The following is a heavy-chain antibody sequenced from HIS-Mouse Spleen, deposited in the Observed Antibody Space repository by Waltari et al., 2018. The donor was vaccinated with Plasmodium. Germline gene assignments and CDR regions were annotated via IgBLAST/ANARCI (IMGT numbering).Heavy chain of an antibody. Sequence: QVQLVQSGAEGKRPGASVKVSCKASGYTFSSYGISWVRQAPGQGLEWMGWTSGYNVNTNNAQKVQGRVTMTTDTSTSTAYMELRSLRSDDTAVYYCARLLPWVHGHFDYWGQGTLVTVSS. V-gene: IGHV1-18*01. J-gene: IGHJ4*02. CDR2: TSGYNVNT. CDR3: ARLLPWVHGHFDY. CDR1: GYTFSSYG. D-gene: IGHD1-26*01.